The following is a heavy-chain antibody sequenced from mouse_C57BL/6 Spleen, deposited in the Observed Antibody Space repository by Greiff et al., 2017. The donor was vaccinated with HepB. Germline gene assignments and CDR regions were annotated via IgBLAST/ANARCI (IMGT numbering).Heavy chain of an antibody. Sequence: VQLQQSGGGLVKPGGSLKLSCAASGFTFSSYAMSWVRQTPEKRLEWVATISDGGSYTYYPDNVKGRFTISRDNAKNNLYLQMSHLKSEDTAMYYCAREERWFAYWGQGTLVTVSA. CDR1: GFTFSSYA. J-gene: IGHJ3*01. CDR2: ISDGGSYT. V-gene: IGHV5-4*01. CDR3: AREERWFAY.